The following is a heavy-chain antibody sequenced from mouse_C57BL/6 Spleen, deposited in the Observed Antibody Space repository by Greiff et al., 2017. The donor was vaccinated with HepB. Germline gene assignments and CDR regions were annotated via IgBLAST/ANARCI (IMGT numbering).Heavy chain of an antibody. D-gene: IGHD1-1*01. CDR3: TRGDYYGSSYNWYFDV. CDR2: ISSGGDYI. V-gene: IGHV5-9-1*02. Sequence: EVKLVESGEGLVKPGGSLKLSCAASGFTFSNYAMSWVRQTPEKRLEWVAYISSGGDYIYYADTVKGRFTISRDNARNTLYLQMSSLKSEDTAMYYCTRGDYYGSSYNWYFDVWGTGTTVTVSS. CDR1: GFTFSNYA. J-gene: IGHJ1*03.